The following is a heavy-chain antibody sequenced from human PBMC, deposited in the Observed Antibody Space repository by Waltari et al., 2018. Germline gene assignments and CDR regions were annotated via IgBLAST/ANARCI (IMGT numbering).Heavy chain of an antibody. V-gene: IGHV3-7*01. CDR2: INYDGSQK. J-gene: IGHJ4*02. Sequence: FTFSRYWMSWVRQTPGKGLEWVANINYDGSQKYYADSVKGRFTTSRDNARNSVYLQMHSLRVEDTAVYYCAKSRGFEYWGQGALVTVSS. D-gene: IGHD2-2*01. CDR1: FTFSRYW. CDR3: AKSRGFEY.